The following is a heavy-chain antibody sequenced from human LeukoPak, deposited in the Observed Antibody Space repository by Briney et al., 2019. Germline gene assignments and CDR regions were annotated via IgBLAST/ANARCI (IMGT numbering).Heavy chain of an antibody. CDR2: IGIADDT. Sequence: GGSLRLSCAASGFTFSSYDMHWVRQGIGKGLEWVSGIGIADDTYYPGSVKGRFTISREDAINSLYLQMSSLRAEDTAVYYCVRRGFSGYDHWYFDLWGRGTQVTVSS. D-gene: IGHD5-12*01. CDR3: VRRGFSGYDHWYFDL. V-gene: IGHV3-13*01. CDR1: GFTFSSYD. J-gene: IGHJ2*01.